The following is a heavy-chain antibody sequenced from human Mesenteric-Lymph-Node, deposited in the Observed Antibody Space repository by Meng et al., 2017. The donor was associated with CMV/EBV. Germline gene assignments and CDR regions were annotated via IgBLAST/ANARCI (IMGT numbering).Heavy chain of an antibody. CDR1: GFTFSSYE. D-gene: IGHD2-8*01. J-gene: IGHJ6*02. CDR2: ISSSGSTI. CDR3: AKANGPSDYYLYGLDV. Sequence: GGSLRLSCAASGFTFSSYEMNWVRQAPGKGLEWVSYISSSGSTIYYADSVKGRFTISRDNAKNSLYLQMNTLRADDTALYYCAKANGPSDYYLYGLDVWGQGTTVTVSS. V-gene: IGHV3-48*03.